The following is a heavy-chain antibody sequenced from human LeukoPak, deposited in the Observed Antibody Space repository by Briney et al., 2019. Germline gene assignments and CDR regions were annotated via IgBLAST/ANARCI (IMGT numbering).Heavy chain of an antibody. CDR3: ARNTVLGTDILTVWSAYYSGMDV. Sequence: ASVKVSCKASGYTFTGYYMHWVRQAPGQGLEWMGWINPHSGGTNYAPKFQGRVTMARDTSISTADMVLSGLRSDDTAVYYCARNTVLGTDILTVWSAYYSGMDVWGQGTTVTVSS. CDR1: GYTFTGYY. D-gene: IGHD3-9*01. J-gene: IGHJ6*02. V-gene: IGHV1-2*02. CDR2: INPHSGGT.